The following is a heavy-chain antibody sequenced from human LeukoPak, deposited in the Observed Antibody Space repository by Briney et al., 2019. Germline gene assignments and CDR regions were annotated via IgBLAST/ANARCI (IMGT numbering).Heavy chain of an antibody. V-gene: IGHV1-69*05. J-gene: IGHJ6*03. Sequence: ASVKVSCKASGGTFTSYAISWVRQARGQGLEWMGGIIPIFGTANYAQKFQGRVTITTDESTSTAYMALSSLRSEDTAVYYCAREYSSSSLSGYMDVWGKGTTVTVSS. D-gene: IGHD6-6*01. CDR2: IIPIFGTA. CDR1: GGTFTSYA. CDR3: AREYSSSSLSGYMDV.